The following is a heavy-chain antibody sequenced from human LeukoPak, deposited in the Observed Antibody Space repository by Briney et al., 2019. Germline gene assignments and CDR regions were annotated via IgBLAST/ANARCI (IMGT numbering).Heavy chain of an antibody. J-gene: IGHJ3*02. Sequence: SETLSLTCTVSGGSISSYYWSWVRQPPGKGLEWIGYIYYSGSTNYNPSLKSRVTISADTSKNQFSLKLSSVTAADTAVYYCARPTPFSGTGAFGIWGQGTMVTVSS. D-gene: IGHD1-26*01. CDR3: ARPTPFSGTGAFGI. CDR1: GGSISSYY. CDR2: IYYSGST. V-gene: IGHV4-59*08.